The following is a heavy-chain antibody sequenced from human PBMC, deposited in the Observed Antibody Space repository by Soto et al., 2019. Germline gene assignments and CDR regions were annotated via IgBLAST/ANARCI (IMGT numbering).Heavy chain of an antibody. Sequence: GGSLRLSCAASGFTFSSYAMSWVRQAPGKGLEWVSAISGSGGSTYYADSVKGRFTISRDNSKNTLYLQMNSLRAEDTAVYYWAKDRCSSTSCYPGNWFDPWGQGTLVTVSS. J-gene: IGHJ5*02. CDR1: GFTFSSYA. V-gene: IGHV3-23*01. CDR2: ISGSGGST. CDR3: AKDRCSSTSCYPGNWFDP. D-gene: IGHD2-2*01.